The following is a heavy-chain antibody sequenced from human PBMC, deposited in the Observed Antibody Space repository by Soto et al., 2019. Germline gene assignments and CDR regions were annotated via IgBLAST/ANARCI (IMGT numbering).Heavy chain of an antibody. J-gene: IGHJ4*02. Sequence: GGSLILSCAASGFTVSSNYLSWVRQAPGKGLEWVSALSGSGVSTYYADSVMGRFTISRDNSKNTVYLQMNSLRAEDTAVYYCAKIESRFFYDSTGYYPFDYWGQGTLVTVSS. D-gene: IGHD3-22*01. CDR2: LSGSGVST. CDR1: GFTVSSNY. CDR3: AKIESRFFYDSTGYYPFDY. V-gene: IGHV3-23*01.